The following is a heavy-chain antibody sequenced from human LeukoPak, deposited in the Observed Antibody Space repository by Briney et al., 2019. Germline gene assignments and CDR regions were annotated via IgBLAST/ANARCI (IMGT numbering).Heavy chain of an antibody. CDR1: GLIFSDYY. J-gene: IGHJ4*02. V-gene: IGHV3-11*04. CDR2: ISGTGTTI. CDR3: SVQITIIVVVPYFDY. Sequence: GGSLRLSCAASGLIFSDYYMTWIRQAPGKGLEWVSSISGTGTTIYFADCVRGRFTVSRDNARNSLFLHMNSLRAEDTAVYYCSVQITIIVVVPYFDYWGQGTLVTVSS. D-gene: IGHD3-22*01.